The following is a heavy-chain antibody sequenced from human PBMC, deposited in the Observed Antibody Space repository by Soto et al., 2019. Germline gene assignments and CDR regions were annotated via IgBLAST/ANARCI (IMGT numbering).Heavy chain of an antibody. J-gene: IGHJ4*02. D-gene: IGHD3-22*01. CDR3: AREQYDSSGYYPRDFDY. CDR2: INHSGST. V-gene: IGHV4-34*01. CDR1: GGSFSGYY. Sequence: SETLSLTCAVYGGSFSGYYWSWIRQPPGKGLEWIGEINHSGSTNYNPSLKSRVTMSVDTSKNQFSLKLSSVTAADTAVYYCAREQYDSSGYYPRDFDYWGQGTWSPSP.